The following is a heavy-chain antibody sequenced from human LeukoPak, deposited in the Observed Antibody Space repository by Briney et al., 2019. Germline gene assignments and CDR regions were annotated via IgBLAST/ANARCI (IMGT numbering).Heavy chain of an antibody. CDR1: GFTFSSYS. CDR2: ISSSSSYI. D-gene: IGHD2-21*01. J-gene: IGHJ3*02. Sequence: PGGSLRLSCAASGFTFSSYSMNRVRQAPGKGLEWVSSISSSSSYIYYADSVKGRFTISRDNAKNSLYLQMNSLRAEDTAGYYCARDGGGDGSDAFDIWGQGTMVTVSS. CDR3: ARDGGGDGSDAFDI. V-gene: IGHV3-21*01.